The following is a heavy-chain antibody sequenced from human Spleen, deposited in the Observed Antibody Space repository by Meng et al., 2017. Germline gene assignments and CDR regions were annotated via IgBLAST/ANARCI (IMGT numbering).Heavy chain of an antibody. CDR2: ISPYNGNT. D-gene: IGHD1-26*01. CDR3: ARFYPSGSFYLDH. Sequence: QVQLVQSGADVKKPGASVKVSCKASGYTFTTYDVSWVRQAPGQGLEWMGWISPYNGNTNYAQKLQGRVTMTTDTSTSTAYMEVRSLRSDDTAVYYCARFYPSGSFYLDHWGQGTLVTVSS. V-gene: IGHV1-18*01. CDR1: GYTFTTYD. J-gene: IGHJ4*02.